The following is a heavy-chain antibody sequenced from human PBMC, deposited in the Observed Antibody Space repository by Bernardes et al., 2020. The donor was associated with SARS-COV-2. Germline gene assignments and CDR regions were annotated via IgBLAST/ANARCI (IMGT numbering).Heavy chain of an antibody. Sequence: GGSLRVSCAASGFTFDDYAMHWVRQAPGKGLEWVSGISWNSGSIGYADSVKGRFTISRDNAKNSLYLQMNSLRAEDTALYYCSGEPLDYWGQGTLVTVSS. CDR1: GFTFDDYA. V-gene: IGHV3-9*01. CDR3: SGEPLDY. J-gene: IGHJ4*02. D-gene: IGHD3-10*01. CDR2: ISWNSGSI.